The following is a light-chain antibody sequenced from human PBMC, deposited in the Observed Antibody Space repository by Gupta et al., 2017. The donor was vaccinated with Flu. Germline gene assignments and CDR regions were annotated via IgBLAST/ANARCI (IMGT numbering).Light chain of an antibody. CDR1: QSISSS. Sequence: DIRMTQSPSTLSAYVGDRVTITCRASQSISSSLAWYQQKPGKAPKLLLSKASSLESGVPSRFSGSGSGTEFTLTISSLQPDEFATYYCQQDNSFPVTFGQGTKVDIK. CDR3: QQDNSFPVT. V-gene: IGKV1-5*03. CDR2: KAS. J-gene: IGKJ2*01.